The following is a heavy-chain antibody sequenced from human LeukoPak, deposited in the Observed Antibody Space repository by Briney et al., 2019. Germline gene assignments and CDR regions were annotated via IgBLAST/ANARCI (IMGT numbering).Heavy chain of an antibody. CDR2: ISYDGSNK. J-gene: IGHJ4*02. CDR3: ARARYEYDSSGYYFDY. V-gene: IGHV3-30-3*01. D-gene: IGHD3-22*01. Sequence: GGSLRLSCAASGFTFSTYAMHWVRQAPGKGLEWVAVISYDGSNKYHADSVKGRFTISRDNSQNTLYLQVNSLRAEDTAVYYCARARYEYDSSGYYFDYWGQGTLVTVS. CDR1: GFTFSTYA.